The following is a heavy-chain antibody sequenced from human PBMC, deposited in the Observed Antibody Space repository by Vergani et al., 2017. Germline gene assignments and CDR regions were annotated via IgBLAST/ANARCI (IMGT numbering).Heavy chain of an antibody. Sequence: QVQLQESGPGLVKPSETLSLTCTVSGVSLTGYYWSWIRQPPGKGLEWIGYVFYSGSTKYNSSLNSRVAISVDTSKNQFSLRLSSVTAADTAIYYCARIVAIAYDAFDIWGQGTMVSVSS. CDR3: ARIVAIAYDAFDI. CDR2: VFYSGST. V-gene: IGHV4-59*01. D-gene: IGHD2-21*01. CDR1: GVSLTGYY. J-gene: IGHJ3*02.